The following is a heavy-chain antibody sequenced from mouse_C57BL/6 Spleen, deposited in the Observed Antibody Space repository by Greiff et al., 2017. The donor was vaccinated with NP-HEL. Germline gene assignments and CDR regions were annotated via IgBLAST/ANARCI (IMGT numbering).Heavy chain of an antibody. V-gene: IGHV1-61*01. D-gene: IGHD1-1*02. CDR1: GYTFTSYW. J-gene: IGHJ2*01. CDR2: IYPSDSET. Sequence: QVQLQQPGAELVGPGSSVKLSCKASGYTFTSYWMDWVKQRPGQGLEWIGNIYPSDSETHYNQKFKDKATLTVDKSSSTAYMQLSSLTSEDSAVYYCAREGWALDYWGQGTTLTVSS. CDR3: AREGWALDY.